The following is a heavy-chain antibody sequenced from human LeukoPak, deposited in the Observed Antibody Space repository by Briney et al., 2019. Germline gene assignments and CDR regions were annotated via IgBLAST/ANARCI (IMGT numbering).Heavy chain of an antibody. CDR3: ARGLGPRYCSSTSCRALFDY. V-gene: IGHV4-34*01. D-gene: IGHD2-2*01. J-gene: IGHJ4*02. CDR2: INHSGST. CDR1: GGSFSGYY. Sequence: SETLSLTCAVYGGSFSGYYWSWIRQPPGKGLEWIGEINHSGSTNYNPSLKSRVTISVDTSKNQFSLKLSSVTAADTAAYYCARGLGPRYCSSTSCRALFDYWGQGTLVTVSP.